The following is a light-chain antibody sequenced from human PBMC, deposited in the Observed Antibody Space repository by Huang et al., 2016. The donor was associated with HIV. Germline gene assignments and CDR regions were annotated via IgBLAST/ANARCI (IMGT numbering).Light chain of an antibody. CDR1: QSVSSN. J-gene: IGKJ4*01. CDR2: YAS. Sequence: EIVMTQSPATLSVSPGERATLSCRASQSVSSNLAWYRQIPGQAPRLLIFYASTRATGIPVRFNASGSGTEFTLTISSLQSEDFAVYFCQQYNSWPPLTFGGGTKVAIK. CDR3: QQYNSWPPLT. V-gene: IGKV3-15*01.